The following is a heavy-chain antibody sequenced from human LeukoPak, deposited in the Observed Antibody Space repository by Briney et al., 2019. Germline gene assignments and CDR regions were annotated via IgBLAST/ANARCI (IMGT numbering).Heavy chain of an antibody. CDR2: ISGSGGST. D-gene: IGHD3-22*01. CDR1: GFTFSSYA. J-gene: IGHJ4*02. CDR3: TTEPYSSGYYYLDY. Sequence: PGGSLRLSCAASGFTFSSYAMSWVRQAPGKGLEWVSAISGSGGSTYYADSVKGRFTISRDNSKNTLYLQMNSLKTEDTAVYYCTTEPYSSGYYYLDYWGQGTLVTVSS. V-gene: IGHV3-23*01.